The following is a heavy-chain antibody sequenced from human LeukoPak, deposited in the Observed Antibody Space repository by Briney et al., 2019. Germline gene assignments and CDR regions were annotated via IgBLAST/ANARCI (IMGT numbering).Heavy chain of an antibody. J-gene: IGHJ4*02. D-gene: IGHD6-6*01. Sequence: PGRSLRLSCAASGFTFDDYAMHWVRQAPGKGLEWVSGISWNSGSIGYADSVKGRFTISGDNAKNSLYLQMNSLRAEDMALYYCAKEGAYSSSGFDYWGQGTLVTVSS. CDR3: AKEGAYSSSGFDY. V-gene: IGHV3-9*03. CDR1: GFTFDDYA. CDR2: ISWNSGSI.